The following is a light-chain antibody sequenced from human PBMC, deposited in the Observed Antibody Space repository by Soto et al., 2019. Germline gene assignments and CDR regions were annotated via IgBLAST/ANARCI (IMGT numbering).Light chain of an antibody. V-gene: IGLV1-44*01. CDR2: TNN. J-gene: IGLJ1*01. Sequence: QSALTQPPSASGTPGQRVTISCSGSSSNIGSNTVNWYQQLPGTAPKLFIYTNNQRPSGVPDRFSGSTSGTSASLAISGLPSEDEADYYCATWDDSLNGRVFGCGTKVTVL. CDR3: ATWDDSLNGRV. CDR1: SSNIGSNT.